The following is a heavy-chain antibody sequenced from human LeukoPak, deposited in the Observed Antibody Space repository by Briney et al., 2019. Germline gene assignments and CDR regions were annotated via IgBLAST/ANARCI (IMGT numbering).Heavy chain of an antibody. CDR1: GGSISSYY. V-gene: IGHV4-4*07. Sequence: SETLSLTCTVSGGSISSYYWSWIRQPAGKGLEWIGRIYTSGSTNYNPSLKSRVTMSVDTSKNQFSLKLSSVTAADTAVYYCARDEKGVYYGSGSYYYYYMDVWGKGTTVTISS. J-gene: IGHJ6*03. CDR2: IYTSGST. D-gene: IGHD3-10*01. CDR3: ARDEKGVYYGSGSYYYYYMDV.